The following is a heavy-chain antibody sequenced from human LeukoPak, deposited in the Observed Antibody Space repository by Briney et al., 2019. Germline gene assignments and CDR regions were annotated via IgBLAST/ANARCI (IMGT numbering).Heavy chain of an antibody. CDR3: ARHAYIGSSESDY. Sequence: SETLSLTCTVSGASISSYYWSWIRQPPGKGLEWIGYIYYSGSTNYNPSPKIRVTISVDTSKNQFSLKLSSVTAADTAVYYCARHAYIGSSESDYWGQGTLVTVSS. D-gene: IGHD1-26*01. V-gene: IGHV4-59*08. CDR1: GASISSYY. CDR2: IYYSGST. J-gene: IGHJ4*02.